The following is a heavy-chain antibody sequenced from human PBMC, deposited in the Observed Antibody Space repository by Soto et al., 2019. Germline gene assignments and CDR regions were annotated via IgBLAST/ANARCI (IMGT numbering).Heavy chain of an antibody. Sequence: QVQLVQSGAEVKKPGSSGKVSCKASGGTFSSYAISWVRQAPGQGLEWMGGIIPIFGTANYAQKFQGRVTITADESTSTAYMELSSLRSEDTAVYYCASWPLRWLPPYPGMDVWGQGTTVTVSS. V-gene: IGHV1-69*01. D-gene: IGHD4-17*01. J-gene: IGHJ6*02. CDR2: IIPIFGTA. CDR1: GGTFSSYA. CDR3: ASWPLRWLPPYPGMDV.